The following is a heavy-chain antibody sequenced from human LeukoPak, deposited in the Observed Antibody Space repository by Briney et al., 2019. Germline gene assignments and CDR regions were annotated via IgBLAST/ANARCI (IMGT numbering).Heavy chain of an antibody. CDR2: IYHSGST. D-gene: IGHD6-19*01. CDR1: GGSISSGGYY. CDR3: ARVPGTHSSGWYEDY. V-gene: IGHV4-30-2*01. Sequence: SQTLSLTCTVSGGSISSGGYYWSWIRQPPGKGLEWIGYIYHSGSTYYNPSLKSRVTISVDRSKNQLSLKLSSVTAADTAVYYCARVPGTHSSGWYEDYWGQGTLVTVSS. J-gene: IGHJ4*02.